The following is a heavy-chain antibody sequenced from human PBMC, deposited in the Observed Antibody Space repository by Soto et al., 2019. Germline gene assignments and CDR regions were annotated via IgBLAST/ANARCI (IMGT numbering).Heavy chain of an antibody. D-gene: IGHD3-3*01. J-gene: IGHJ6*02. Sequence: PGESLKISCKGSGYSFPSDWIGWVRQMPGKGLEWMGSIYPADSDTRYSPSFQGQVTISADKSIRTAYLEWSSLKASDSGIYYCARIPHSTTSDYDYPSGMDVWGQGTTVTVSS. V-gene: IGHV5-51*01. CDR2: IYPADSDT. CDR1: GYSFPSDW. CDR3: ARIPHSTTSDYDYPSGMDV.